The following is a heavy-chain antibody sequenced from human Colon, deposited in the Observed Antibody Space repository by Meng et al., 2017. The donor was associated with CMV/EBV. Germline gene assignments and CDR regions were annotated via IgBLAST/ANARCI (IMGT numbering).Heavy chain of an antibody. CDR1: GGTFSSYT. CDR3: ARAMGIVTPTALGASDI. Sequence: SVKVSCKASGGTFSSYTINWVRLAPGQGPEWMGRVIPMFGIANYAQKFQGRLTITAEKSTSTAYMDLSSLRFEDSAVYYCARAMGIVTPTALGASDIWGQGTMVTVSS. D-gene: IGHD1-26*01. CDR2: VIPMFGIA. V-gene: IGHV1-69*02. J-gene: IGHJ3*02.